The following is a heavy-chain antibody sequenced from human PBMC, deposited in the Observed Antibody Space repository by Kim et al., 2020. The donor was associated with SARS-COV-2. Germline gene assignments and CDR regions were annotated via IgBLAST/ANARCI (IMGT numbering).Heavy chain of an antibody. CDR2: ISYDGSNK. CDR1: GFTFSSYG. CDR3: ASPTAAVVGDWGMDV. Sequence: GGSLRLSCAASGFTFSSYGMHWVRQAPGKGLEWVAVISYDGSNKYYADSVKGRFTISRDNSKNTLYLQMNSLRAEDTAVYYCASPTAAVVGDWGMDVWGQGTTVTVSS. V-gene: IGHV3-30*03. J-gene: IGHJ6*02. D-gene: IGHD2-21*02.